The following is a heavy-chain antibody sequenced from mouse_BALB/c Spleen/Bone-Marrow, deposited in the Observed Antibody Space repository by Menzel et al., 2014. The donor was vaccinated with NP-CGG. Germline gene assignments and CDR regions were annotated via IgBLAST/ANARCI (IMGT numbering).Heavy chain of an antibody. CDR2: IRNKSNDYTT. D-gene: IGHD2-4*01. CDR3: VGRGITAWYFDV. CDR1: GFTFNTYA. V-gene: IGHV10-1*02. Sequence: EVQLQQSGGGLVQPKGSLKLSCAASGFTFNTYAMNWVRQAPGKGLEWVARIRNKSNDYTTYYADSVKDRFTISRDDSQSMVYLQMNNLKTEDTAMYYCVGRGITAWYFDVWGAGTTVTVSS. J-gene: IGHJ1*01.